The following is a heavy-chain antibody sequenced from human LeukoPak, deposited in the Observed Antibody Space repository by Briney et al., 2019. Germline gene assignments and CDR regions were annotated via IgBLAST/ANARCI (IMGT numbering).Heavy chain of an antibody. CDR1: GFTFSSYA. Sequence: GRSLRLSCAASGFTFSSYAMSWVRQAPGMGLEWVSSIGSSGDITYYADSVKGRFTISRDNSKNTLYLQMNSLRPEDTAVYYCAKHSAEKYSGNYGWAPPDEYWGQGSLVTVSS. J-gene: IGHJ4*02. V-gene: IGHV3-23*01. CDR2: IGSSGDIT. D-gene: IGHD5-12*01. CDR3: AKHSAEKYSGNYGWAPPDEY.